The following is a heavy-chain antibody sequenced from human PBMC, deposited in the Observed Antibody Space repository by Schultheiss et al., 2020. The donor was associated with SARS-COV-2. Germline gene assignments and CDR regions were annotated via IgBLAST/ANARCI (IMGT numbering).Heavy chain of an antibody. CDR3: ARDNIVVVPAAMGGDDAFDI. V-gene: IGHV4-39*07. CDR2: IYYSGST. Sequence: SETLSLTCTVSGGSISSSSYYWGWIRQPPGKGLEWIGSIYYSGSTYYNPSLKSRVTISVDTSKNQFSLKLSSVTAADTAVYYCARDNIVVVPAAMGGDDAFDIGGQVTMVTVSS. CDR1: GGSISSSSYY. J-gene: IGHJ3*02. D-gene: IGHD2-2*01.